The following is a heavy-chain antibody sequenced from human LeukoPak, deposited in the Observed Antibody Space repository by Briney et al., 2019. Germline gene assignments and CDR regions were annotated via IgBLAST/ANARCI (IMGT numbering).Heavy chain of an antibody. J-gene: IGHJ4*02. D-gene: IGHD3-22*01. V-gene: IGHV1-2*06. CDR3: ARLRYDGGYYFDY. CDR1: GYTFTGYY. Sequence: ASVKVSCKASGYTFTGYYMHWVRQAPGQGLEWMGRINPNSGGTNYAQKFQGRVTMTRDTSISTAYMELSRLRSDDTAVYYCARLRYDGGYYFDYWGQGTLVTVSS. CDR2: INPNSGGT.